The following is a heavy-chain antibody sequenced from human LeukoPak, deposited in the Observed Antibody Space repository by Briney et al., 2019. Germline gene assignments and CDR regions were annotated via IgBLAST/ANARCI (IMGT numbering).Heavy chain of an antibody. CDR2: IYDSGST. J-gene: IGHJ4*02. V-gene: IGHV4-59*08. D-gene: IGHD1-26*01. CDR1: GVSISSYC. CDR3: ARHLGATPFDY. Sequence: SETLSLTCTVSGVSISSYCWSWIRQPPGKGLEWLGYIYDSGSTNYNPSLKSRVTISVDTSKNQFSLKLSSVTAADTAVYYCARHLGATPFDYWGQGTLVTVSS.